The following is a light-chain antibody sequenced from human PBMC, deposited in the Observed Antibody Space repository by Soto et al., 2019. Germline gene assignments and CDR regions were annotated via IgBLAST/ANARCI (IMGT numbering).Light chain of an antibody. CDR1: SSNIGSNT. J-gene: IGLJ2*01. V-gene: IGLV1-44*01. Sequence: QSVLTQPPSASGTPGQRVTISCSGSSSNIGSNTVNWFQQLPGTAPKLLIYSHDQRPSGVPDRFSGSKSGTSASLAISGLQSEDEADYYCSSYTTSTTQVFGGGTKLTVL. CDR2: SHD. CDR3: SSYTTSTTQV.